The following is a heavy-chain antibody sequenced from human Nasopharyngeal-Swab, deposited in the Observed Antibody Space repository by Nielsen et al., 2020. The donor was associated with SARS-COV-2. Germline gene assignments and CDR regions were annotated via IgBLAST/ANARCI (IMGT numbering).Heavy chain of an antibody. V-gene: IGHV1-3*01. J-gene: IGHJ4*02. D-gene: IGHD2-2*01. CDR2: INAGNGNT. CDR3: ARAKYCSSTSCLRWGYFDY. Sequence: WVRQAPGQRLEWMGWINAGNGNTKYSQKFQGRVIITRDTSASTAYMELSSLRSEDTAVYYCARAKYCSSTSCLRWGYFDYWGQGTLVTVSS.